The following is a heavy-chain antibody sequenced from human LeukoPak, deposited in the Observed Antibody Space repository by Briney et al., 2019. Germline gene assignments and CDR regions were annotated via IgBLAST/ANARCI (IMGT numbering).Heavy chain of an antibody. CDR1: GGTFSSYA. J-gene: IGHJ5*02. D-gene: IGHD3-10*01. Sequence: SVKVSCKASGGTFSSYAISWVRQAPGQGLEWMGRIIPILGIANYAQKFQGRVTITADKSTSTAHMELSSLRSEDTAVYYCARVGRGVISFDWFDPWGQGTLVTVSS. CDR2: IIPILGIA. CDR3: ARVGRGVISFDWFDP. V-gene: IGHV1-69*04.